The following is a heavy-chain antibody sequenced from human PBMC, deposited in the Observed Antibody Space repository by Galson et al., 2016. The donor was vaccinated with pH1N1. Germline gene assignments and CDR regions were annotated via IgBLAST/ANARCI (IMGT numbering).Heavy chain of an antibody. J-gene: IGHJ4*02. CDR1: GFIFSDYW. CDR3: ATEDYYTSLY. V-gene: IGHV3-7*03. Sequence: SLRLSCAASGFIFSDYWMSWVRQAPGKGLEWVAKINQDGSRKYYVDSMKGRRTISRENAENSLSLQTNSLRVEDTALYYCATEDYYTSLYWGQGILVTVSS. CDR2: INQDGSRK. D-gene: IGHD1-26*01.